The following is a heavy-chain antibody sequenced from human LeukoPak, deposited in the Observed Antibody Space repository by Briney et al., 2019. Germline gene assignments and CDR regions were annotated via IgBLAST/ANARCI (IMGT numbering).Heavy chain of an antibody. J-gene: IGHJ4*02. CDR1: GFTFSSCS. CDR2: ISSSSSYI. CDR3: ARDNDVADFDY. D-gene: IGHD2-8*01. V-gene: IGHV3-21*01. Sequence: GGSLRLSCAASGFTFSSCSMNWARQAPGKGLEWVSSISSSSSYIYYADSVKGRFTISRDNAKNSLYLQMNSLRAEDTAVYYCARDNDVADFDYWGQGTLVTVSS.